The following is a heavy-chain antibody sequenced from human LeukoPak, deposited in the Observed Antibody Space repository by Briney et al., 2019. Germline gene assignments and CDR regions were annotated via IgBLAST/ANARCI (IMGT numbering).Heavy chain of an antibody. CDR1: GGSISSYY. Sequence: PSETLSLTCTVSGGSISSYYWSWIRQPPGKGLEWIGYIYYSGSTNYNPSLKSRVTISVDTSKIQFSLKLSSVTAADTAVYYCARAPGYCSSTSCYVHYYGMDVWGQGTTVTVSS. J-gene: IGHJ6*02. V-gene: IGHV4-59*01. CDR3: ARAPGYCSSTSCYVHYYGMDV. CDR2: IYYSGST. D-gene: IGHD2-2*01.